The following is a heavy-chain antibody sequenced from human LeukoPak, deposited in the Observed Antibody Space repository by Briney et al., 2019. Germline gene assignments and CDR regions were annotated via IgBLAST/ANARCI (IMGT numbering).Heavy chain of an antibody. CDR1: GPSLSISGLA. CDR2: IYWNDDT. D-gene: IGHD1-14*01. Sequence: SGPTLEKPSQSPPPSSTFSGPSLSISGLAVGWSRPPPGKAVEWLALIYWNDDTRYSPSLRSRLTITKDTSKNQVVLTMTNMDPVDTATYYCAHRSAAGNYYFDYWGQGTLITVSS. V-gene: IGHV2-5*01. J-gene: IGHJ4*02. CDR3: AHRSAAGNYYFDY.